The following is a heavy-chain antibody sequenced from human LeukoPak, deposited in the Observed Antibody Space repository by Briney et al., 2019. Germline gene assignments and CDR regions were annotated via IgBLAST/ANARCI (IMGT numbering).Heavy chain of an antibody. J-gene: IGHJ3*02. Sequence: VSGPTLVKPTQTLTLTCTFSGFSLSTSGVGVGWIRQPPGKALEWLALISWDDDKFYSPSLKTRLTITKDTSKKQVVLTMTNMDPVDTATYYCAHIIYDILTGPKLGDAFDIWGQGTMVTVSS. CDR1: GFSLSTSGVG. V-gene: IGHV2-5*02. CDR2: ISWDDDK. D-gene: IGHD3-9*01. CDR3: AHIIYDILTGPKLGDAFDI.